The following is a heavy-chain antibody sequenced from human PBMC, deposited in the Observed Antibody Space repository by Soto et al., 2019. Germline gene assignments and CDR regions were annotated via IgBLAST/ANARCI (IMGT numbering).Heavy chain of an antibody. CDR3: ARCIPSVRYYGMDV. CDR2: IGESGTPT. Sequence: GGSLRLSCAASGFTFSSYAMKWVRQAPGKGLEWVPLIGESGTPTYYADSVKGRFTISRDNSGNTLFLEMYSLRAEDTAVYYCARCIPSVRYYGMDVWGQGTTVTVSS. CDR1: GFTFSSYA. J-gene: IGHJ6*02. D-gene: IGHD2-2*01. V-gene: IGHV3-23*01.